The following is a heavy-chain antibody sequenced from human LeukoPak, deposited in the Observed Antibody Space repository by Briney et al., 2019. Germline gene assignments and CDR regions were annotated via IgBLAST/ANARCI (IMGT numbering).Heavy chain of an antibody. J-gene: IGHJ4*02. V-gene: IGHV4-38-2*02. Sequence: SETLSLTCTVSGYSISSGYYWGWIRQPPGKGLEWIGSINHSGSTYYNPSLKSRVTISVDTSKNQFSLKLSSVTAADTAVYYCARSSRGPDFWGQGTLVTVSS. CDR2: INHSGST. D-gene: IGHD5/OR15-5a*01. CDR3: ARSSRGPDF. CDR1: GYSISSGYY.